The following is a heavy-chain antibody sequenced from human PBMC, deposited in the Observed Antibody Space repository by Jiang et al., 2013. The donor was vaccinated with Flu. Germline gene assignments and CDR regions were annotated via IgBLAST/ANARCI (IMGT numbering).Heavy chain of an antibody. V-gene: IGHV4-31*03. D-gene: IGHD2-15*01. CDR2: IYYSGST. J-gene: IGHJ5*02. CDR1: GGSISSGGHY. CDR3: ARADCSGGSCWFDP. Sequence: PGLVKPSQTLSLTCTVSGGSISSGGHYWSWIRQRPGKGLEWIGYIYYSGSTYYNPSLKSRVTISADTSKNQFSLKLSSVTAADTAVYYCARADCSGGSCWFDPWGQGTLVIVSS.